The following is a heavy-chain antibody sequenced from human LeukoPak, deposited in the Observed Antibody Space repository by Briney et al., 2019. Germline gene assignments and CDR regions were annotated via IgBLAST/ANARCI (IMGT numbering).Heavy chain of an antibody. Sequence: PSETLSLTCTVSGGSISSYYWSWIRQPPGKGLEWIGEINHSGSTNYNPSLKSRVTISVDTSKNQFSLKLSSVTAADTAVYYCPRVRGAAAANFDYWGQGTLVTVSS. CDR3: PRVRGAAAANFDY. D-gene: IGHD6-13*01. V-gene: IGHV4-34*01. J-gene: IGHJ4*02. CDR1: GGSISSYY. CDR2: INHSGST.